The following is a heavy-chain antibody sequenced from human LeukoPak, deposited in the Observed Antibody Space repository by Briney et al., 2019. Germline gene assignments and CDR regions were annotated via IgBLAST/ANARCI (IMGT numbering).Heavy chain of an antibody. J-gene: IGHJ3*02. CDR2: INKDGSKK. CDR1: GFTFSNDW. CDR3: ARDTSPSSSSSYFDAFDM. V-gene: IGHV3-7*01. Sequence: GGSLRLSCASSGFTFSNDWMTWVRQAQGKGLEWVANINKDGSKKNYVDSVKGRFTISRDNSKNSLFLQMNSLRAEDTAIYYCARDTSPSSSSSYFDAFDMWGQGTMVTASS. D-gene: IGHD6-19*01.